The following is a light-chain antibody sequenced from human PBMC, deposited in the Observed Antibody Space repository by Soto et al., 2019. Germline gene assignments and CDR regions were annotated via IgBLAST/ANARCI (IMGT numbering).Light chain of an antibody. Sequence: DIQMTQSPSSLSASVGDRVTITCRASQSISTSLNWYQQKPGKAPKLLIYGASSLQSGVPSRISGSGSGTDFTLTISTLQPEDFATYYCQQSYITPQTFGQGTKLEIK. CDR3: QQSYITPQT. CDR2: GAS. J-gene: IGKJ2*01. V-gene: IGKV1-39*01. CDR1: QSISTS.